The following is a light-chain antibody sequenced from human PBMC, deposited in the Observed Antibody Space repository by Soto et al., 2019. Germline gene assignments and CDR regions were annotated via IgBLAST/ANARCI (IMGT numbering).Light chain of an antibody. Sequence: IQLTQSPSSLSASVGDSVTITCRASQGVSRYLSWYQQKPGRAPILLFSASSTLQSGVPARFSGSGSGTDFTLSITSLQPEDFATYYCQQINTYPVSFGGGTKVEIK. CDR3: QQINTYPVS. CDR2: ASS. V-gene: IGKV1-9*01. J-gene: IGKJ4*01. CDR1: QGVSRY.